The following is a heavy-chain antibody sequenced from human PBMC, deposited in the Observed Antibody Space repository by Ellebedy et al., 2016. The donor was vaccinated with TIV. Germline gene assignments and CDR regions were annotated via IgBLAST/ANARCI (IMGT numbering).Heavy chain of an antibody. CDR1: GYSFTSYW. CDR2: IDPSDSYT. V-gene: IGHV5-10-1*01. D-gene: IGHD4-17*01. J-gene: IGHJ3*02. Sequence: KVSCKGSGYSFTSYWISWVRQMPGKGLEWMGRIDPSDSYTNYSPSFQGHVTISADKSISTAYLQWSSLKASDTAMYYCARRTTVATGWTIWGQGTMVTVSS. CDR3: ARRTTVATGWTI.